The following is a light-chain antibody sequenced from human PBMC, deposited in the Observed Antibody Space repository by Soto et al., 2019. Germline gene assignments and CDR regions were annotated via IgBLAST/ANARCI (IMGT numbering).Light chain of an antibody. Sequence: DLQMTQSPSSLSASVGDRVTITCRASQDIRPHLAWFQQKPGKAPKSLIHSTSTLQSGVPSRFSGSQSGTDFTLTISNLQPEDFATYYCQQHNTYPFTFGGGTKVDIK. V-gene: IGKV1-16*01. CDR3: QQHNTYPFT. J-gene: IGKJ4*01. CDR1: QDIRPH. CDR2: STS.